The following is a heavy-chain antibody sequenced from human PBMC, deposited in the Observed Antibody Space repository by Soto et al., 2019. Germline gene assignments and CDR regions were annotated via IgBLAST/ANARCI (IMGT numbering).Heavy chain of an antibody. CDR1: GYTFTSYG. J-gene: IGHJ6*02. V-gene: IGHV1-18*01. D-gene: IGHD1-26*01. CDR3: ARDSRGGSYGLRDYYYYGMDV. CDR2: ISAYNGNT. Sequence: ASVKVSCKASGYTFTSYGISWVRQAPGQGLEWMGWISAYNGNTNYAQKLQGRVTMTTDTSTSTAHMELRSLRSDDTAVYYCARDSRGGSYGLRDYYYYGMDVWGQGTTVTVSS.